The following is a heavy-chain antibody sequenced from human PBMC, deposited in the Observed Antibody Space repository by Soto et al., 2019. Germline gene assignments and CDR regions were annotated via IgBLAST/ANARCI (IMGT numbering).Heavy chain of an antibody. Sequence: PGGSLRLSCAASGFTFSSYWMHWVRQAPGKGLVWVSRINSDGSSTSYADSVKGRFTISRDNAKNTLYLQMNSLRAEDTAVYYCAKGNWDLGYCSGGSCYGMDVWGQGTTVTVSS. V-gene: IGHV3-74*01. CDR2: INSDGSST. D-gene: IGHD2-15*01. CDR3: AKGNWDLGYCSGGSCYGMDV. J-gene: IGHJ6*02. CDR1: GFTFSSYW.